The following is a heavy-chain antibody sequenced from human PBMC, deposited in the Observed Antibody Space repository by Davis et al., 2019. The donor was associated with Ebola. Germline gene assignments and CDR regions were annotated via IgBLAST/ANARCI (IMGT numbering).Heavy chain of an antibody. CDR2: ISGSGGST. CDR1: GFTFSSYA. V-gene: IGHV3-23*01. Sequence: GESLKISCAASGFTFSSYAMSWVRQAPGKGLEWVSGISGSGGSTYYADSVKGRFTISRDNPKNTLYLQMNSLRAEDTAVYYCAKTKGWELLLFYFDYWGQGTLVTVSS. J-gene: IGHJ4*02. D-gene: IGHD1-26*01. CDR3: AKTKGWELLLFYFDY.